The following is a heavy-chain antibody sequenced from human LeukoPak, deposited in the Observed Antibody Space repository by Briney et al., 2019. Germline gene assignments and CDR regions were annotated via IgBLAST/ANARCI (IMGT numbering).Heavy chain of an antibody. CDR1: GVSFSGYY. Sequence: SETLSLTCAVYGVSFSGYYWSWIRQPPGKGLEWIGEINHSGSTNYNPSLKSRVTVSVDTSKNQFSLKLSSVTAADTAVYYCARGPQRYSYGFPPSFDYWGQGTLVTVSS. CDR3: ARGPQRYSYGFPPSFDY. J-gene: IGHJ4*02. V-gene: IGHV4-34*01. CDR2: INHSGST. D-gene: IGHD5-18*01.